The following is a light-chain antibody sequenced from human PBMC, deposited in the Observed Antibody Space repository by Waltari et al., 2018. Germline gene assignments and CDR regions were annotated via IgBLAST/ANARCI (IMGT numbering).Light chain of an antibody. Sequence: DIQMTQSPSSLSASVGDRVTITCRAGQVISHYLAWYQQKPGKVPKLLIYAASTLQSGVPSRFSGGGSGTDFTLTINSLQPEDVATYYCQKYISAPFTFGPGTKVDIK. CDR3: QKYISAPFT. CDR1: QVISHY. CDR2: AAS. J-gene: IGKJ3*01. V-gene: IGKV1-27*01.